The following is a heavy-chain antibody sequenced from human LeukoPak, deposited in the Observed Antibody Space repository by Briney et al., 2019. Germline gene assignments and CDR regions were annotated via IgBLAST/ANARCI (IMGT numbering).Heavy chain of an antibody. J-gene: IGHJ4*02. Sequence: SVKVSCKASGGTFSSYAISWVRQAPGQGLEWMGRIIPIFGTANYAQKFQGRVTITTDESTSTAYMELSSQRSEDTAVYYCARELGYDFWSGYDYWGQGTLVTVSS. D-gene: IGHD3-3*01. CDR1: GGTFSSYA. V-gene: IGHV1-69*05. CDR3: ARELGYDFWSGYDY. CDR2: IIPIFGTA.